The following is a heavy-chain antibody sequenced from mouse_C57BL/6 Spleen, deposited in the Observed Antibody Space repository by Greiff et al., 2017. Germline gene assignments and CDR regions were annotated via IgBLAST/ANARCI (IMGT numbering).Heavy chain of an antibody. Sequence: EVKLVESGGGLVKPGGSLKLSCAASGFTFSSYAMSWVRQTPEKRLEWVATISDGGSYTYYPDNVKGRFTISRDNAKNNLYLQMSHLKSEDTAMYYCARDEGITTVVGGGYFDVWGTGTTVTVSS. CDR1: GFTFSSYA. CDR3: ARDEGITTVVGGGYFDV. V-gene: IGHV5-4*01. D-gene: IGHD1-1*01. J-gene: IGHJ1*03. CDR2: ISDGGSYT.